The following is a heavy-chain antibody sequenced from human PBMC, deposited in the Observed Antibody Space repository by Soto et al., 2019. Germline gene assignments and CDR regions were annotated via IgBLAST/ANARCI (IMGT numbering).Heavy chain of an antibody. V-gene: IGHV3-48*02. CDR3: ARDLYDYDILTGLGN. CDR2: ISSSSSTI. D-gene: IGHD3-9*01. Sequence: PGGSLRLSCAASGFTFSSYSMNWVRQAPGKGLEWVSYISSSSSTIYYADSVKGRFTISRDNAKNSLYLQMNSLRDEDTAVYYCARDLYDYDILTGLGNWGQGTLVTVSS. J-gene: IGHJ4*02. CDR1: GFTFSSYS.